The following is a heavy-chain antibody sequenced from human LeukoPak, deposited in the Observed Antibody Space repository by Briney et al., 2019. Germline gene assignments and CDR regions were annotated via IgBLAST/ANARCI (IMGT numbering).Heavy chain of an antibody. CDR1: GGSISSGDYY. V-gene: IGHV4-30-4*02. J-gene: IGHJ4*02. Sequence: PSETLSLTCTVSGGSISSGDYYWSWIRQPPGKGLEWIGYIYYSGSTYYNPSLKSRVTISVDTSKNQFSLKLSSVTAADTAVYYCARLRVDTAMVPEYYFDYWGQGTLVTVSS. D-gene: IGHD5-18*01. CDR3: ARLRVDTAMVPEYYFDY. CDR2: IYYSGST.